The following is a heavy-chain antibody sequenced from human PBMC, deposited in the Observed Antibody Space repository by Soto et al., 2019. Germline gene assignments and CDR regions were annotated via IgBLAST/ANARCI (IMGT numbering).Heavy chain of an antibody. CDR2: ITSSGSTT. V-gene: IGHV3-11*01. Sequence: QVQLVESGGDLVKPGGSLRLSCAASGFTFSDYYMSWIRQAPGKGLEWVSSITSSGSTTYYTDSVKGRFTISRDNAKNSLYLQMNSLRAEATAVYYCARARYSYGPYYFDYWGQGTLVTVSS. CDR3: ARARYSYGPYYFDY. D-gene: IGHD5-18*01. CDR1: GFTFSDYY. J-gene: IGHJ4*02.